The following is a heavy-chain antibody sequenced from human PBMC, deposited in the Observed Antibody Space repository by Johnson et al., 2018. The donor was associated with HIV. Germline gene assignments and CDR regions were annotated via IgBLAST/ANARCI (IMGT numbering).Heavy chain of an antibody. V-gene: IGHV3-23*04. Sequence: MQLVESGGGLVQPGGSLRLSCAASGFTVSSNYMSWVRQAPGKGLEWVSAISGTAGDTYYPGSVKDRFTISRDNAKNSLYLQMNSLRAEDTALYYCVKDIWASYDAFDIWGQGTMVTVSS. CDR2: ISGTAGDT. CDR1: GFTVSSNY. CDR3: VKDIWASYDAFDI. J-gene: IGHJ3*02. D-gene: IGHD3-16*01.